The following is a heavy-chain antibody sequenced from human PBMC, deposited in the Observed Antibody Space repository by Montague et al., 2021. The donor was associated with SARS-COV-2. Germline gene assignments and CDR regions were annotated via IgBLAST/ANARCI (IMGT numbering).Heavy chain of an antibody. V-gene: IGHV4-4*02. CDR2: IYHTGST. CDR3: VANGYYSLDF. Sequence: SETLSLTCVVSGDSITGSDNWWSWVRQPPGKRLEWIGEIYHTGSTNFNPSLTSRVTISIDESKNQFSLKLRSVTTADTAIYYCVANGYYSLDFWGQGTLVTVSS. J-gene: IGHJ4*02. D-gene: IGHD3-22*01. CDR1: GDSITGSDNW.